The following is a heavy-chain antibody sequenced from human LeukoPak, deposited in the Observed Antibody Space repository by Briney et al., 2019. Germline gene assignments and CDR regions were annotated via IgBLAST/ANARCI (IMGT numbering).Heavy chain of an antibody. Sequence: ASVKVSCKVSGYTFTDLSMHWVRQAPGKGLEWMGGFDPEDGETIYAQKFQGRVTMTEDTSTDTAYMELSSLRSEDTAVYYCATDKSRFDWLHYFDYWGQGTLVTVSS. D-gene: IGHD3-9*01. J-gene: IGHJ4*02. CDR1: GYTFTDLS. CDR3: ATDKSRFDWLHYFDY. V-gene: IGHV1-24*01. CDR2: FDPEDGET.